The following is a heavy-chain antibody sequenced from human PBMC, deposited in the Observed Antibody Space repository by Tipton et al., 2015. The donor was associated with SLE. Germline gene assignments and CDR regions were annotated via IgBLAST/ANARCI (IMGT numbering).Heavy chain of an antibody. CDR2: INHSGST. CDR3: ARVRGGWPDY. CDR1: GGSISSSSYY. Sequence: TLSLTCTVSGGSISSSSYYWGWIRQPPGKGLEWIGEINHSGSTNYNPSLKSRVTISVDTSKNQFSLKLSSVTAADTAVYYCARVRGGWPDYWGRGTLVTVSS. V-gene: IGHV4-39*07. D-gene: IGHD6-19*01. J-gene: IGHJ4*02.